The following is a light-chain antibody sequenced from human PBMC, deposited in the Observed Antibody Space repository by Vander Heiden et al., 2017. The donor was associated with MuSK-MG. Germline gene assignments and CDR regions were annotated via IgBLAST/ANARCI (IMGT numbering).Light chain of an antibody. CDR1: QSLLYSSNKQNY. J-gene: IGKJ1*01. Sequence: IVMTQSPDSLTVSLGERATIDCKSSQSLLYSSNKQNYLVGYHQKPGQPPKLLISWASTRESGVPDRFSGSGSETDFTLTLNSLHAEDVGVYYCQQVDTSPWTFGQGTMVEIK. CDR2: WAS. CDR3: QQVDTSPWT. V-gene: IGKV4-1*01.